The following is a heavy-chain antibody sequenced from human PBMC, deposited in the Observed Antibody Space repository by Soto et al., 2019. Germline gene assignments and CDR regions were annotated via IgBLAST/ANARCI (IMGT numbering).Heavy chain of an antibody. Sequence: EVQLVESGGGLVKPGGSLRLSCAASGFTFGTYTMNWVRQAPGKGLEWVSSIGTTSSYIYYADSVRGRFTIPRDNARDSLYLQMSSLRAEDTAVYYCARVMCGDCSTYYYYSMDVW. CDR1: GFTFGTYT. CDR2: IGTTSSYI. V-gene: IGHV3-21*01. J-gene: IGHJ6*03. CDR3: ARVMCGDCSTYYYYSMDV. D-gene: IGHD2-21*02.